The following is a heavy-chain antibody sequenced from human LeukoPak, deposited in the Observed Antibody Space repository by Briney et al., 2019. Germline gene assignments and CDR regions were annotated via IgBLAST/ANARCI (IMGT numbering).Heavy chain of an antibody. V-gene: IGHV1-18*01. CDR3: ARHWYYYDSSGYFTGELDY. J-gene: IGHJ4*02. D-gene: IGHD3-22*01. CDR2: ISAYNGNT. CDR1: GYTFTSYG. Sequence: ASVKVSCKASGYTFTSYGISWVRQAPGQGLEWMGWISAYNGNTNYAQKLQGRVTMTTDTSTSTAYMELRSLRSDDTAVYYCARHWYYYDSSGYFTGELDYWGQGTLVTVSS.